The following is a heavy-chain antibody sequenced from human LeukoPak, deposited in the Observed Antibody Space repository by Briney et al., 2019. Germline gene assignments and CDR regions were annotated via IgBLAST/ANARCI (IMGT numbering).Heavy chain of an antibody. V-gene: IGHV4-34*01. J-gene: IGHJ5*02. CDR1: GGSFSGHY. Sequence: SETLSLTCAVYGGSFSGHYWSWVRQPPGKGLEWIAEITDTGSSNYNPSLKSRVTISVDTSKNQVSLKLISVTAADTAVYYCARKKRGYGYNWLDPWGQGTLVTVSS. CDR2: ITDTGSS. CDR3: ARKKRGYGYNWLDP. D-gene: IGHD5-18*01.